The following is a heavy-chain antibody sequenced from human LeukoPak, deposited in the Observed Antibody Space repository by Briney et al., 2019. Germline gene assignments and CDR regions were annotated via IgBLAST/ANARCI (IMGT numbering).Heavy chain of an antibody. CDR3: ARDLGSSTVTTAFDY. D-gene: IGHD4-17*01. V-gene: IGHV3-11*01. CDR1: GFIFNDYY. Sequence: GGSLSPSCTASGFIFNDYYMSWIRQTPGKGLGWLSYISRTGNTIYYRDSVKGRFTISRDNANNQLHLQMDNLRAEDTAVYFCARDLGSSTVTTAFDYWGQGTLVTVSS. J-gene: IGHJ4*02. CDR2: ISRTGNTI.